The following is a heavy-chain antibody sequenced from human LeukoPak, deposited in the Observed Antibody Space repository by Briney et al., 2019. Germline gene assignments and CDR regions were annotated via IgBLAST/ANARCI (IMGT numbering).Heavy chain of an antibody. CDR3: TRSQGYYFDY. CDR2: TYYRSKWYT. CDR1: GDSVSSNSAT. V-gene: IGHV6-1*01. J-gene: IGHJ4*02. Sequence: SQSVSLICGICGDSVSSNSATWNWIRRSRSRGLEWLGRTYYRSKWYTDCAVSVKSRMTITSDTSKNQFSLQLTSVTPEDTAVYYWTRSQGYYFDYWGQGTLVTVSS.